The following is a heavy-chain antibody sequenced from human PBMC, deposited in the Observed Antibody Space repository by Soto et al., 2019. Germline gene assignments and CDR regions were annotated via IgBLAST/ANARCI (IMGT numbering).Heavy chain of an antibody. Sequence: QVQLQQSGPGLVKPSQTLSLTCTVSGGSISSDNYHWTWIRQSPGKGLEWIGYIYYSGSIFYNPSFKSRVTISVDTSKNQFSLPLSSVTAADTAVYFCAREDDGGDRDYYGLDVWGQGTTVNVSS. CDR3: AREDDGGDRDYYGLDV. CDR1: GGSISSDNYH. V-gene: IGHV4-30-4*08. CDR2: IYYSGSI. D-gene: IGHD2-21*02. J-gene: IGHJ6*02.